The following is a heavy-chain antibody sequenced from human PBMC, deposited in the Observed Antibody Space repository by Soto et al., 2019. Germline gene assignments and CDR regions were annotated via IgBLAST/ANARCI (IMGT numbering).Heavy chain of an antibody. J-gene: IGHJ6*02. D-gene: IGHD1-1*01. V-gene: IGHV1-18*01. Sequence: QVQLVQSGDEVKKPGASVKVSCKASGYIFVNYGIAWVRQAPRQGLEWMGWISPYTGNTHSASKVQGRLTMTKDTSTSTDYMDLGSLTSDDTAVYYCVQGDNYGTPTPQDVWGQGTTVTVSS. CDR2: ISPYTGNT. CDR3: VQGDNYGTPTPQDV. CDR1: GYIFVNYG.